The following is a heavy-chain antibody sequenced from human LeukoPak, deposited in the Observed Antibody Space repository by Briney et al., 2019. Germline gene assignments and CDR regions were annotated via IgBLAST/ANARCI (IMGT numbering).Heavy chain of an antibody. CDR2: IYHSGST. D-gene: IGHD3-3*01. CDR3: ARAAWSRIGYYYYMDV. V-gene: IGHV4-38-2*01. J-gene: IGHJ6*03. CDR1: GYSISSGYY. Sequence: SETLSLTCAVSGYSISSGYYWGWIRQPPGKGLEWIGSIYHSGSTYYNPSLKSRVTISVDTSKNQFSLKLSSVTAADTAVYYCARAAWSRIGYYYYMDVWGKGTTVTVSS.